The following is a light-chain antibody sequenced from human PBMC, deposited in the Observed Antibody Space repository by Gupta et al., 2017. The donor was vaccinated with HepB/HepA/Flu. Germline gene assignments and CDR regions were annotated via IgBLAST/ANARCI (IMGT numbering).Light chain of an antibody. J-gene: IGLJ3*02. CDR3: QSADSSGTYGV. CDR1: ALTKQY. CDR2: NES. Sequence: SSALPQPPSVSVSPGQTARITCSGDALTKQYAYWYQQKPGQAPVLVIYNESERPSGIPERFSGSSSGTTVTLTISGVQAEDEADYYCQSADSSGTYGVFGGGTKLTVL. V-gene: IGLV3-25*03.